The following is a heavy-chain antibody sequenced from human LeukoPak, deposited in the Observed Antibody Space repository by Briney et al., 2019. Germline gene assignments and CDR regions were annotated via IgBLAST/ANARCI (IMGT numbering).Heavy chain of an antibody. CDR3: AVAGTGTLEV. Sequence: GGSLRLSCAASGFTFSSYAMSWGRQAPGKGLEWVSTISISGDRTYYADSVKGRFTISRDNSKNTVYLQVDSLRAEDTAVYYCAVAGTGTLEVWGQGTMVTVSS. J-gene: IGHJ3*01. CDR2: ISISGDRT. CDR1: GFTFSSYA. V-gene: IGHV3-23*01. D-gene: IGHD6-19*01.